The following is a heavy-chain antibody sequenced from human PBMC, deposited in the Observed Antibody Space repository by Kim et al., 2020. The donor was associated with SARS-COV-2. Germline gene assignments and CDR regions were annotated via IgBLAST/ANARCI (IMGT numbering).Heavy chain of an antibody. J-gene: IGHJ4*02. V-gene: IGHV1-3*01. CDR2: IYASYGGT. CDR1: GYSFTKYT. Sequence: ASVKVSCKASGYSFTKYTIQWVRQAPGQSLEWMGWIYASYGGTKFAQNFQGRVTLTRDTSASTAYMELSSLTSEDTAVYYCVRGLQGFDYWGQGVLVTVSS. CDR3: VRGLQGFDY. D-gene: IGHD5-18*01.